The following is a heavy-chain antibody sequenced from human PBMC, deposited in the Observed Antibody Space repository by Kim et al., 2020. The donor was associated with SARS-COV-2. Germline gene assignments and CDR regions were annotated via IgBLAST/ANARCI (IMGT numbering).Heavy chain of an antibody. Sequence: AQKFQERVTITRDMSTSTAYMELSSLRSEDTAVYYCAAGSIVGATTGMDVWGQGTTVTVSS. V-gene: IGHV1-58*01. CDR3: AAGSIVGATTGMDV. D-gene: IGHD1-26*01. J-gene: IGHJ6*02.